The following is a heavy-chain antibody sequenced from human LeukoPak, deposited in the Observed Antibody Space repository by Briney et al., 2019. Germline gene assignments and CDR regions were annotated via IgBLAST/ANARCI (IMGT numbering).Heavy chain of an antibody. CDR2: IYSSGTT. Sequence: GGSLRLSCADSGFTVSNNYMSWVRQAPGKGLEWVSVIYSSGTTFYADSVRGRFTISRDNSKNTLYLQMNSLRAEDTAVYYCARYSAMDPGAFDIWGQGTMVTVSS. V-gene: IGHV3-53*01. CDR1: GFTVSNNY. J-gene: IGHJ3*02. CDR3: ARYSAMDPGAFDI. D-gene: IGHD5-18*01.